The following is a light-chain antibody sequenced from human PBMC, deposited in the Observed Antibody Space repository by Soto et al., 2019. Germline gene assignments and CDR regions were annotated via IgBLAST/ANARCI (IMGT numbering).Light chain of an antibody. CDR1: QSVSSSY. CDR3: QHYGSSRT. Sequence: EIVLTQSPGTLSLSPGERATLSCRASQSVSSSYLAWYQQKPGQAPRLLIYGASSRATGIPDRFSGSGSGKYFTLTISRLEPEEFAVYYWQHYGSSRTFGQGTKVEIK. J-gene: IGKJ1*01. V-gene: IGKV3-20*01. CDR2: GAS.